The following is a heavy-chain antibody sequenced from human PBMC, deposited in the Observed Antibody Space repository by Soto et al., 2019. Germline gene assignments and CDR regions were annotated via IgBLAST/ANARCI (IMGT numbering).Heavy chain of an antibody. J-gene: IGHJ4*02. CDR1: GFTFETYW. V-gene: IGHV3-74*01. CDR3: ARAMTSVGATTRGDY. D-gene: IGHD1-26*01. CDR2: INSDGSTT. Sequence: EVQLVESGGGLVQPGGSLRLSCAVSGFTFETYWMHWVRQAPGKGLAWVSRINSDGSTTDYADSVEGRFTISRDNAKNTLYLPMTSLTAEDTAIYYCARAMTSVGATTRGDYWGQGTLVTVSS.